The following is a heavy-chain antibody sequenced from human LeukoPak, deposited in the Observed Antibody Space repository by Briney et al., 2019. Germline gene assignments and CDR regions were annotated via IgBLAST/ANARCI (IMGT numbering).Heavy chain of an antibody. J-gene: IGHJ3*02. CDR2: IYYSGST. V-gene: IGHV4-39*01. D-gene: IGHD4-17*01. CDR1: GGSISSNSYY. CDR3: ARALYGDYTAFDI. Sequence: SETLSLTCTVSGGSISSNSYYWGWIRQPPGKGLEWIGSIYYSGSTYYNPSLKSRVTISVDTSKNQFSLKLSSVTAADTAVYYCARALYGDYTAFDIWGQGTMVTVSS.